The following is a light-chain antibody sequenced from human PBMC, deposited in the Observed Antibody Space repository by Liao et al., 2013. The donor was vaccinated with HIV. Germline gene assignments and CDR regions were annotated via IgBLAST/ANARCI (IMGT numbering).Light chain of an antibody. CDR1: KLGDKY. V-gene: IGLV3-1*01. CDR2: QDT. Sequence: SYELTQPPSVSVSPGQTASIACSGDKLGDKYTCWYQRKPGQSPVVVIYQDTQRPSGIPERFSGSNSGNTATLTISGTQAMDEADYYCQAWDTSTHVVFGGGTKVTVL. CDR3: QAWDTSTHVV. J-gene: IGLJ2*01.